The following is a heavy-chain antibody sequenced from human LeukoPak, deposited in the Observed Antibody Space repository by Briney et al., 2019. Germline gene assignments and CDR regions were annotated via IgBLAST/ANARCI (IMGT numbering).Heavy chain of an antibody. J-gene: IGHJ4*02. Sequence: PSETLSLTCTVSGGSISSYYWSWIRQPPGKGLEWIGYIYYSGSTNYNPSLKSRVTISVDTSKNQFSLKLSSVTAADTAVYYCARTDGDYYDSSGPDYWGQGTLVTVSS. CDR3: ARTDGDYYDSSGPDY. D-gene: IGHD3-22*01. CDR1: GGSISSYY. CDR2: IYYSGST. V-gene: IGHV4-59*01.